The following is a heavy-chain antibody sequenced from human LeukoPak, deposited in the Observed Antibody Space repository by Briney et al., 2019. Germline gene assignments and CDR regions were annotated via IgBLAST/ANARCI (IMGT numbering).Heavy chain of an antibody. CDR3: AKGVPRYEGGAWIDAFDI. Sequence: GGSLRLSCAASVFTFSSYAMSWVRQAPGKGLEWVSAISASGGSTYYADSVKGRFTISRDNSKNTLSLQMNSLRAEDTAVYHCAKGVPRYEGGAWIDAFDIWGQGTMVTVSS. V-gene: IGHV3-23*01. CDR1: VFTFSSYA. J-gene: IGHJ3*02. CDR2: ISASGGST. D-gene: IGHD2-21*01.